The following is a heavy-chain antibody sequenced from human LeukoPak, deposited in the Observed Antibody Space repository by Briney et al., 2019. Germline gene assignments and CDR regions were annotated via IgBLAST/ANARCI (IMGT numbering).Heavy chain of an antibody. D-gene: IGHD6-13*01. J-gene: IGHJ4*02. Sequence: GRSLRISCTASGFTFSSYGMHWVRQAPGKGLEWVSVIYSGGSTYYADSVKGRFTISRDNSKRTLYLQMKSLRAEDTAVYYCARAGPSSSWHQFDYWGQGTLVTVSS. CDR1: GFTFSSYG. V-gene: IGHV3-66*01. CDR2: IYSGGST. CDR3: ARAGPSSSWHQFDY.